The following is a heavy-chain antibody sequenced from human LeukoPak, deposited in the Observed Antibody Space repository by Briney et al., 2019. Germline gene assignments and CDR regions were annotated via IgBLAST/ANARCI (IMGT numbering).Heavy chain of an antibody. CDR2: VYYSGRT. D-gene: IGHD1-14*01. Sequence: SETLSLTCTVSGGSTTGCYWTWIRQPPGKGLEWIGYVYYSGRTSYNASLKSRVTTSVDTSKNQFFLKLTSVAAADTAIYYCARQAVIIPTGVEGPWFDPWGQGTLVAVSS. CDR3: ARQAVIIPTGVEGPWFDP. J-gene: IGHJ5*02. V-gene: IGHV4-59*08. CDR1: GGSTTGCY.